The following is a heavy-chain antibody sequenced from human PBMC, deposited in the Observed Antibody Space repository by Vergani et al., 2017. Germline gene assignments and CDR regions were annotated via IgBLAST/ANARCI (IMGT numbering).Heavy chain of an antibody. CDR3: ARGVTTDYYYYGMDV. CDR2: INPNSGGT. D-gene: IGHD4-11*01. J-gene: IGHJ6*02. CDR1: GYTFTGYY. Sequence: QVQLVQSGAEVKKPGASVKVSCKASGYTFTGYYKHWVRQAPGQGLEWMGWINPNSGGTNYAQKFQGRVTMTRDTSSSTAYMELSRLRSDDTAVYYCARGVTTDYYYYGMDVWGQGTTVTVSS. V-gene: IGHV1-2*02.